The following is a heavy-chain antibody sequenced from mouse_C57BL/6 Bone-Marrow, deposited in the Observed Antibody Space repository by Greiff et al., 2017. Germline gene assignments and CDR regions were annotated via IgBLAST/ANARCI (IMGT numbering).Heavy chain of an antibody. J-gene: IGHJ3*01. CDR1: GYTFTSYW. V-gene: IGHV1-53*01. CDR3: EYWGLRSVASGFAY. CDR2: INPSNGGT. Sequence: VQLQQSGTELVKPGASVKLSCKASGYTFTSYWMHWVKQRPGQGLEWIGNINPSNGGTNYNEKFKSKATLTVDKSSSTAYMQLSSLTSEDSAVYYVEYWGLRSVASGFAYWGQGTLVTVSA. D-gene: IGHD1-1*01.